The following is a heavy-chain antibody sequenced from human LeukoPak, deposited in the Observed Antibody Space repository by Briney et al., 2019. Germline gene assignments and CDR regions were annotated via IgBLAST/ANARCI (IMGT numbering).Heavy chain of an antibody. V-gene: IGHV3-74*01. CDR2: ICPDGSNI. CDR3: AGYNWGGWMDD. Sequence: GGSLRLSCAASGFIFSTSGMYWVRQAPGKGLEWVSRICPDGSNIHYADPVKGRFTISRDNAKNTLYLQMNSLRAEDTAAYYCAGYNWGGWMDDWGQGTLVTVSS. D-gene: IGHD7-27*01. J-gene: IGHJ4*02. CDR1: GFIFSTSG.